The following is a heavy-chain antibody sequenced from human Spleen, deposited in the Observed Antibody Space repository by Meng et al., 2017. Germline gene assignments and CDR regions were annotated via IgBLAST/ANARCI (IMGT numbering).Heavy chain of an antibody. CDR2: INDSGTT. V-gene: IGHV4-34*02. CDR3: ASFDHIPRRNYFDY. J-gene: IGHJ4*02. D-gene: IGHD2-21*01. Sequence: QVQLQQWGAGLLKPSETLSLTCAVYGGSFSNYYWSWIRQSPVKGLEWIGEINDSGTTKYNPSLKSRVTISLDTSKNQFSLNLSSVTAADTAVYYCASFDHIPRRNYFDYWGQGTLVTVSS. CDR1: GGSFSNYY.